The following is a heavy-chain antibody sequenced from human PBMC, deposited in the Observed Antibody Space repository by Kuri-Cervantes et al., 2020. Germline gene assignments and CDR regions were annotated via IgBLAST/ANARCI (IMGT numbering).Heavy chain of an antibody. V-gene: IGHV4-39*07. J-gene: IGHJ4*02. Sequence: GSLRLSCTVSGGSISSSSYYWGWIRQPPGKGLEWIGSIYHSGSTYYNPSLKSRVTISVDTSKNQFSLKLSSVTAADTAVYYCASVVLAAAGPIFDYWGQGTLVTVSS. CDR3: ASVVLAAAGPIFDY. CDR1: GGSISSSSYY. D-gene: IGHD6-13*01. CDR2: IYHSGST.